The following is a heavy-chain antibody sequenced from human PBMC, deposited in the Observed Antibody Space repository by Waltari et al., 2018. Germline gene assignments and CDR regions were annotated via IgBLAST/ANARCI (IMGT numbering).Heavy chain of an antibody. J-gene: IGHJ5*02. Sequence: QVQLVQSGAEVKKPGSSVKVSCKASGGTFSSYAISWVRQAPGQGLEWMGGIIPIFGTANDGQKFQGRVTMTADESTSTAYMELSSLRSEDTAVYYCASESLRGSSTSSWGQGTLVTVSS. CDR3: ASESLRGSSTSS. D-gene: IGHD2-2*01. CDR1: GGTFSSYA. V-gene: IGHV1-69*01. CDR2: IIPIFGTA.